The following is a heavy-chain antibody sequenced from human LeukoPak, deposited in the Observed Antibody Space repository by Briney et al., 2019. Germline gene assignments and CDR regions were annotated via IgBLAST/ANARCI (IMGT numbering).Heavy chain of an antibody. CDR1: GFTFSSYE. Sequence: PGGSLRLSCAASGFTFSSYEMNWVRQAPGKGLEWVSYISSSGSTIYYADSVKGRFTISRDNAKNTLYLQMNSLRAEDTAVYYCARVGEWFYYYYYYMDVWGKGTTVTVSS. J-gene: IGHJ6*03. CDR3: ARVGEWFYYYYYYMDV. V-gene: IGHV3-48*03. D-gene: IGHD3-3*01. CDR2: ISSSGSTI.